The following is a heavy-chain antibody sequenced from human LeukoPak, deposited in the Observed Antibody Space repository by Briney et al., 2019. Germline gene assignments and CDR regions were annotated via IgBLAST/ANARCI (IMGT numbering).Heavy chain of an antibody. CDR2: IYYSGST. D-gene: IGHD5-18*01. CDR1: GESISGFY. V-gene: IGHV4-59*01. CDR3: ARTTEGGYTYGYFYYYYMDV. J-gene: IGHJ6*03. Sequence: SETLSLTCTDSGESISGFYWTWIRQPPGKGLEWIGYIYYSGSTNYNPSLKSRVTISVDTSKNQFSLKLTSVTAADTAVYYCARTTEGGYTYGYFYYYYMDVWGKGTTVTISS.